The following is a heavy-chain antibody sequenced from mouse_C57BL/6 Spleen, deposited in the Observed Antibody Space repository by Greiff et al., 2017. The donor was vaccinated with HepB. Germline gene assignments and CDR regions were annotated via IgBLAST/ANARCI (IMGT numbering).Heavy chain of an antibody. CDR1: GFTFSSYA. CDR2: ISDGGSYT. CDR3: ASSYYYGPHYYAMDY. V-gene: IGHV5-4*01. J-gene: IGHJ4*01. Sequence: EVQGVESGGGLVKPGGSLKLSCAASGFTFSSYAMSWVRQTPEKRLEWVATISDGGSYTYYPDNVKGRFTISRDNAKNNLYLQMSHLKSEDTAMYYCASSYYYGPHYYAMDYWGQGTSVTVSS. D-gene: IGHD1-1*01.